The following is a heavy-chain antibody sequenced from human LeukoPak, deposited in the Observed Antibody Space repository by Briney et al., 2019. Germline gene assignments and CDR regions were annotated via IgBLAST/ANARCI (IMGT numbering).Heavy chain of an antibody. J-gene: IGHJ4*02. Sequence: PGGSLRLSCAASGFTFSSYEMNWVRQAPGKGLEWVSYISSSGSTIYYADSVKGRFTISRDNAKSSLYLQMDSLRAEDTAVYYCARGGGYSGYEVSVFDYWGQGTLVTVSS. D-gene: IGHD5-12*01. CDR2: ISSSGSTI. V-gene: IGHV3-48*03. CDR3: ARGGGYSGYEVSVFDY. CDR1: GFTFSSYE.